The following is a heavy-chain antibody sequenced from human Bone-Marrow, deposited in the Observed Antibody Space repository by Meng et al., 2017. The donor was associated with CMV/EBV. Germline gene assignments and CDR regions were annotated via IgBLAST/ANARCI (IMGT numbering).Heavy chain of an antibody. J-gene: IGHJ5*02. D-gene: IGHD2-15*01. CDR3: ARGGSGKNWFDP. V-gene: IGHV1-69*05. CDR1: GGTFSSYA. CDR2: IIPIFGTA. Sequence: CKASGGTFSSYAISWVRQAPGQGLEWMGGIIPIFGTANYAQKFQSRVTITTDESTSTAYMELSSLRSEDTAVYYCARGGSGKNWFDPWGQGTLVTVSS.